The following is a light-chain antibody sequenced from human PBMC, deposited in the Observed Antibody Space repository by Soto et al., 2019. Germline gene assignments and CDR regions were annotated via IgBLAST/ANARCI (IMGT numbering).Light chain of an antibody. CDR1: QGISNY. J-gene: IGKJ5*01. CDR2: AAS. V-gene: IGKV1-9*01. Sequence: DIPLTQSPSFLSASVGDRVTITCRASQGISNYVLWYQQKPGKAPKLLIYAASTLQSGVASRFSGSGSGTEFTLTISSLQPEDCAIYYCQHLDSYPITFGQGTRLEIK. CDR3: QHLDSYPIT.